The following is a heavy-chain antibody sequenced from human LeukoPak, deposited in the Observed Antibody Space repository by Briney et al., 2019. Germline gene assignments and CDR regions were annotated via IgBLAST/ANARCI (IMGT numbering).Heavy chain of an antibody. D-gene: IGHD2/OR15-2a*01. CDR1: GFTFSSYS. Sequence: GGSLRLSCAASGFTFSSYSMNWVRQAPGKGVEWVSSITSRGRYIYYADSVKGRFTIYRDNTENSLYLQMDSLTAEDTAVYYCTRKGSQWDFLVDYWGQGTRVAVSP. J-gene: IGHJ4*02. CDR2: ITSRGRYI. V-gene: IGHV3-21*01. CDR3: TRKGSQWDFLVDY.